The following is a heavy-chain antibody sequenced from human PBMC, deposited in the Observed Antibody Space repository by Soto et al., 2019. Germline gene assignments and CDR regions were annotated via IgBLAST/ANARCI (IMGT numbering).Heavy chain of an antibody. CDR2: IYYSGST. Sequence: SETLSLTCTVSGGSISNYYWSWTRQPPGKGLEWIGYIYYSGSTNYNPSLKSRVTISVDTSKNQFSLKLNSVTAADTAVYYCARHRPGSGGSCYDYWGQGTLVTVSS. CDR1: GGSISNYY. CDR3: ARHRPGSGGSCYDY. J-gene: IGHJ4*02. D-gene: IGHD2-15*01. V-gene: IGHV4-59*08.